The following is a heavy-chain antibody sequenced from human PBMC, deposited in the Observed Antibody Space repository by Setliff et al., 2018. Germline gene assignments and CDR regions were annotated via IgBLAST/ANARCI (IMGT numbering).Heavy chain of an antibody. CDR3: ARDLEDYYGSGSWSLPNYYYYGMDV. CDR1: GASFSDYY. J-gene: IGHJ6*02. D-gene: IGHD3-10*01. V-gene: IGHV4-34*01. Sequence: TLSLTCTVYGASFSDYYWGWIRQPPGKGLEWIAEINHSGSTNYNPSLKSRVTISVDTSKNQFSLKLSSVTAADTAVYYCARDLEDYYGSGSWSLPNYYYYGMDVWGQGTTVTVSS. CDR2: INHSGST.